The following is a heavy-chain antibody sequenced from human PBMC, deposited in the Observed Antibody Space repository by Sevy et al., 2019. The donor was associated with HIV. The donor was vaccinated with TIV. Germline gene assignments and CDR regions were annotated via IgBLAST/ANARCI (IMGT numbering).Heavy chain of an antibody. CDR3: ARWDV. CDR1: GFTFSSHW. CDR2: IKEDGSDK. Sequence: GGSLRLSCAASGFTFSSHWMNWVRQAPGKGREWVDNIKEDGSDKYYVDSVKGRFTFSRDNAQNSLYLEMNSLRAEDTAVYYCARWDVWGKGTTVTVSS. J-gene: IGHJ6*04. V-gene: IGHV3-7*01.